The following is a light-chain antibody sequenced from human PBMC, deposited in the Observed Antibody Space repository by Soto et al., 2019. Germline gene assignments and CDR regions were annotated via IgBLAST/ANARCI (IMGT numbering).Light chain of an antibody. Sequence: VIWMTPSPSLLSASTGDRVTISCRMSQGISVYLAWYQQKPGKAPELLIYAASTLQSGVPSRFSGSGSGTDFTLTISCLQSEDFATYYCQQYYSFPPTFGQGTRLEIK. CDR1: QGISVY. CDR3: QQYYSFPPT. CDR2: AAS. V-gene: IGKV1D-8*01. J-gene: IGKJ5*01.